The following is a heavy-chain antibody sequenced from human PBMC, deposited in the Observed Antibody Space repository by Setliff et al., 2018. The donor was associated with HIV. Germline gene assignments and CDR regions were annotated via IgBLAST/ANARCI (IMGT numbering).Heavy chain of an antibody. Sequence: GASVKVSCKASGYTFTSYAMHWVRQAPGQRLEWMGWINAGNGNTKYSQKFQGRVTITRDTSASTAYMELSSLRSEDTAVYYCARDHEAPYGDYGGSWFDPWGQGTLVTVSS. CDR2: INAGNGNT. D-gene: IGHD4-17*01. V-gene: IGHV1-3*01. CDR3: ARDHEAPYGDYGGSWFDP. J-gene: IGHJ5*02. CDR1: GYTFTSYA.